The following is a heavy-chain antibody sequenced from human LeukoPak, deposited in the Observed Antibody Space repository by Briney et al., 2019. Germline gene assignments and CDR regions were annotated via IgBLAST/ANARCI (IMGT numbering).Heavy chain of an antibody. CDR1: GGTFISYA. D-gene: IGHD6-19*01. CDR3: ARAFTRTSGWRY. J-gene: IGHJ4*02. CDR2: IIPIFGTA. V-gene: IGHV1-69*13. Sequence: ASVKVSCKASGGTFISYAISWVRQAPGQGLEWMGGIIPIFGTANYAQKFQGRVTITADESTSTAYMELSSLRSEDTAVYYCARAFTRTSGWRYWGQGTLVTVSS.